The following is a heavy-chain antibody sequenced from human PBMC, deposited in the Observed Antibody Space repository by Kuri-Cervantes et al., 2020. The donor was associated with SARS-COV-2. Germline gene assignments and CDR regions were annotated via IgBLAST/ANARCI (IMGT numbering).Heavy chain of an antibody. D-gene: IGHD6-13*01. CDR1: GGSFSGYY. Sequence: ETLSLTCAVYGGSFSGYYWSWIRRPPGKGLEWIGEINHSGSTNYNPSLKSRVTVSVDTSKNQFSLKLSSVTAADTAVYYCARAAIAAAGTFDYWGQGTLVNVSS. J-gene: IGHJ4*02. CDR3: ARAAIAAAGTFDY. V-gene: IGHV4-34*01. CDR2: INHSGST.